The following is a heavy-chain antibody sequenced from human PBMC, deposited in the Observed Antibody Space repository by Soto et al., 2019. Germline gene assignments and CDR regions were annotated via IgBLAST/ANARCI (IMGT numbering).Heavy chain of an antibody. Sequence: GGSLRLSCAASGFTFSSYAMSWVRQAPGKGLEWVSAISGSGGSTYYADSVKGRFTISRDNSKNTLYLQMNSLRAEDTAVYYCAKDRKGVYSSSHGYFQHWGQGTLVTVSS. V-gene: IGHV3-23*01. CDR2: ISGSGGST. D-gene: IGHD6-13*01. J-gene: IGHJ1*01. CDR3: AKDRKGVYSSSHGYFQH. CDR1: GFTFSSYA.